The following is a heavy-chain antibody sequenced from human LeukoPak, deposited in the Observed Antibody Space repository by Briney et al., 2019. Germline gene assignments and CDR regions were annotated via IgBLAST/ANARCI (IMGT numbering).Heavy chain of an antibody. V-gene: IGHV3-7*01. Sequence: PGGSLRLSCAASGFTFSSYWMSWVRQAPGKGLEWVANIKRDGSEKYYVDSVKGRFTISRDNAKNSLYPQMNSLRAEDTAVYYCARIVLMVYAHHDAFDIWGQGTMVTVSS. CDR2: IKRDGSEK. J-gene: IGHJ3*02. CDR3: ARIVLMVYAHHDAFDI. CDR1: GFTFSSYW. D-gene: IGHD2-8*01.